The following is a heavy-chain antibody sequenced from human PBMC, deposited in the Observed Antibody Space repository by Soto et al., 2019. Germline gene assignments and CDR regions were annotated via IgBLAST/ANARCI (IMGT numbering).Heavy chain of an antibody. Sequence: SVKVSCKASGGTFSRYAISWVRQAPLQGVELMGGIIRIFGTTNYAQKFQGRVTITADKSTSTAYMELSSLRSEDTAVYYCARDLMRTYYYDSSGYYYLTPWGQGTLVTVSS. CDR2: IIRIFGTT. J-gene: IGHJ5*02. D-gene: IGHD3-22*01. V-gene: IGHV1-69*06. CDR3: ARDLMRTYYYDSSGYYYLTP. CDR1: GGTFSRYA.